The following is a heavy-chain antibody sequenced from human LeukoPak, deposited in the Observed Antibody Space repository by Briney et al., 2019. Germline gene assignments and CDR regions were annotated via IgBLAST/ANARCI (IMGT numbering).Heavy chain of an antibody. J-gene: IGHJ4*02. V-gene: IGHV1-69*05. CDR3: ARSRITIFGVVTPRGNFDY. CDR2: IIPIFGTA. CDR1: GGTFSSYA. Sequence: SVTVSCKASGGTFSSYAISWVRQAPGQGLEWMGGIIPIFGTANYAQKFQGRVTITTDESTSTAYMELSSLRSEDTAVYYCARSRITIFGVVTPRGNFDYWGQGTLVTVSS. D-gene: IGHD3-3*01.